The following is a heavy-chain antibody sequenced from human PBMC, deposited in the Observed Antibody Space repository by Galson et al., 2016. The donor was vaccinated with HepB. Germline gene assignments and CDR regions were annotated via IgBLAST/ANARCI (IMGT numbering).Heavy chain of an antibody. Sequence: SETLSLTCAVSGGSINALNWWSWVRQTPGKGLEWIGEIYHSGNTNYNPSLRGRVTISVDKSKNQFPLKLTSVTAADTAVYYCATVDKVTGHYFDYWGQGALVTVSS. CDR1: GGSINALNW. CDR2: IYHSGNT. D-gene: IGHD4-23*01. J-gene: IGHJ4*02. V-gene: IGHV4-4*02. CDR3: ATVDKVTGHYFDY.